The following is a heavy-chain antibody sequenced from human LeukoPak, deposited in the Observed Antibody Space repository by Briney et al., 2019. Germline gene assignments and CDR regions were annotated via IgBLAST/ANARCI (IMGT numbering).Heavy chain of an antibody. V-gene: IGHV1-8*01. D-gene: IGHD5/OR15-5a*01. CDR1: GYTFTSYD. CDR3: ARGLSMILTLPLGY. CDR2: MNPNSGNT. Sequence: ASVKVSCKASGYTFTSYDINWVRQATGQGLEWMGWMNPNSGNTGYAQKFQGGVTMTRNTSISTAYMELSSLRSEDTAVYYCARGLSMILTLPLGYWGQGTLVTVSS. J-gene: IGHJ4*02.